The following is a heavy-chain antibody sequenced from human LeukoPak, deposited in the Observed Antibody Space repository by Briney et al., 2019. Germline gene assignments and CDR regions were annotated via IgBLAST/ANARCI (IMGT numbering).Heavy chain of an antibody. CDR2: IYYSGST. V-gene: IGHV4-39*07. Sequence: SETLSLTCTVSGGSISSTNYYWGWIRQPPGKGLEWIGSIYYSGSTYYNPSLKSRVTISVDTSKKQFSLKLSSVTAADTAVYDGSARGAFDIWGQGTMVTVSS. J-gene: IGHJ3*02. D-gene: IGHD3-22*01. CDR1: GGSISSTNYY. CDR3: SARGAFDI.